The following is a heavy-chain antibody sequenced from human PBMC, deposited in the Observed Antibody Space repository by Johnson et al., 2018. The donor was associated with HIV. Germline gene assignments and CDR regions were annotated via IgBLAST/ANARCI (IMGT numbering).Heavy chain of an antibody. CDR1: GFTFSNYA. V-gene: IGHV3-30*04. CDR2: ISYDGSTE. D-gene: IGHD6-19*01. CDR3: TGGWYNLSAFDI. Sequence: QVQLVESGGGVVQPGRSLRLSCAASGFTFSNYAVHWVRQAPGKGLEWVAVISYDGSTEYYADSVKGRFTISRDNSKNTLYLQMSSLRAEDTSMYYCTGGWYNLSAFDIWGQGTMVTVSS. J-gene: IGHJ3*02.